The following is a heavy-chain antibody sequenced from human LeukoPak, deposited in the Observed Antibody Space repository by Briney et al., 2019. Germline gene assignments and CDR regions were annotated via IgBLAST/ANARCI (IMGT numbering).Heavy chain of an antibody. V-gene: IGHV3-33*01. CDR3: ARNKFDSSGDYWGDY. CDR2: IWNDGGNQ. CDR1: GFSFSDFG. J-gene: IGHJ4*01. Sequence: GGSLRLSCAASGFSFSDFGMHWVRQAPGKGLEWVAVIWNDGGNQYYVDSVEGRFTISRDNTKNMLYLQVNSLRAEDTAVYYCARNKFDSSGDYWGDYWGQGTLVTVSS. D-gene: IGHD3-22*01.